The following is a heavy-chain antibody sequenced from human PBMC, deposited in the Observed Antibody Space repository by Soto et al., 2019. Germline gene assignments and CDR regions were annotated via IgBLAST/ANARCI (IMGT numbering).Heavy chain of an antibody. J-gene: IGHJ6*03. CDR1: GGSISSYY. CDR3: ARGNYDFWSGYYRDYYYYYMDV. CDR2: IYYSGST. V-gene: IGHV4-59*01. D-gene: IGHD3-3*01. Sequence: SDTLSLTCTVSGGSISSYYWSWIRQPPGKGLEWIGYIYYSGSTNYNPSLKSRVTISVDTSKNQFSLKLSSVTAADTAVYYCARGNYDFWSGYYRDYYYYYMDVWGKGTTVTVSS.